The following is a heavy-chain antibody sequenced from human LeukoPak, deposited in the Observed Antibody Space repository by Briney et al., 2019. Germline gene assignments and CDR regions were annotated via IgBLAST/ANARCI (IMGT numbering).Heavy chain of an antibody. CDR3: ARVRGSSCYDAFDI. V-gene: IGHV3-66*01. CDR2: IYSGGST. Sequence: GGSLRLSCAASGFTFSSNYMSWVRQAPGKGLEWVSVIYSGGSTYYADSVKGRFTISRDNSKNTLYLQMNSLRAEDTAVYYCARVRGSSCYDAFDIWGQGTMVTVSS. J-gene: IGHJ3*02. D-gene: IGHD6-13*01. CDR1: GFTFSSNY.